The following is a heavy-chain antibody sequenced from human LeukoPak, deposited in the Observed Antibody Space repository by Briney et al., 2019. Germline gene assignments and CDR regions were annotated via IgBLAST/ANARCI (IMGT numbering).Heavy chain of an antibody. CDR1: GFTFGDYA. CDR3: TRDRQLYFDY. Sequence: GGSLRLSCTASGFTFGDYAMSWVRQAPGKGLEWVGFIRSRAYGGTTEYAASVKGRFTISRDDSKSIAYLQMNSLKTEDTAVYYCTRDRQLYFDYWGQGTLVTVSS. J-gene: IGHJ4*02. D-gene: IGHD1-1*01. V-gene: IGHV3-49*04. CDR2: IRSRAYGGTT.